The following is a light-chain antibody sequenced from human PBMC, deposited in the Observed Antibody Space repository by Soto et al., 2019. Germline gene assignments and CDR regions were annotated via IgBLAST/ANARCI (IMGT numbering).Light chain of an antibody. J-gene: IGKJ1*01. V-gene: IGKV3-20*01. Sequence: EIVLTQSPATLSLSPGERATLSCRASQSVSSYLAWYQQKPGQAPRLLIYGASSRASGIPDRFSGSGSGTDFTLTISRLEPEDFAVYYCQQYGFSLRTFGQGTKVDIK. CDR3: QQYGFSLRT. CDR2: GAS. CDR1: QSVSSY.